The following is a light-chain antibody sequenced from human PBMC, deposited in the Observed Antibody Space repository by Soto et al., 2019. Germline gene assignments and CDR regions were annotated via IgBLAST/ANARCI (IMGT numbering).Light chain of an antibody. J-gene: IGLJ1*01. Sequence: QSALTQPASVSGSPGQSITISCTGTSSDVGGYNLVSWYQQHPGKAPKLMIYEGSKRPSGVSNRFSGSKSGNTASLTISGLQAEDEADYYCCSYAGSSTFAYVFGTGTKLTVL. CDR1: SSDVGGYNL. CDR2: EGS. CDR3: CSYAGSSTFAYV. V-gene: IGLV2-23*01.